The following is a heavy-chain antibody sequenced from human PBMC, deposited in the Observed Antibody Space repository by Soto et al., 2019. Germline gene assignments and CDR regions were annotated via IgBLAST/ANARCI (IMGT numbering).Heavy chain of an antibody. CDR1: GYSISSCYY. Sequence: SETLSLTCAVSGYSISSCYYWGWIRQPPVKGLEWIGSIYHSGSTYYNPSLKSRVTISVDTSKNQFSLKLSSVTAADTAVYYCARTTYYYDSSGPNDAFDIWGQGTMVTVSS. CDR3: ARTTYYYDSSGPNDAFDI. CDR2: IYHSGST. D-gene: IGHD3-22*01. J-gene: IGHJ3*02. V-gene: IGHV4-38-2*01.